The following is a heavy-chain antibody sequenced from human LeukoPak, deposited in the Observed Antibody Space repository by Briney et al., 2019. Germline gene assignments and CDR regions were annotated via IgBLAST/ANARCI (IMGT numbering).Heavy chain of an antibody. CDR2: IIPIFGTA. V-gene: IGHV1-69*05. J-gene: IGHJ6*02. CDR3: ARDQWVGATSIYYYGMDV. CDR1: GGTFSSYA. D-gene: IGHD1-26*01. Sequence: SVKVSCKASGGTFSSYAISWVRQAPGQGLEWMGGIIPIFGTANYAQKLQGRVTMTTDTSTSTAYMELRSLRSDDTAVYYCARDQWVGATSIYYYGMDVWGQGTTVTVSS.